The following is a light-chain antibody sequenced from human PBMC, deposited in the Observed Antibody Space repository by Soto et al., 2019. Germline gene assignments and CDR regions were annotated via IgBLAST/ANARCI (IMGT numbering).Light chain of an antibody. J-gene: IGKJ2*01. CDR3: QQYGTP. Sequence: EIVLTQSPGTLSLSPGERATLSCRASQSVSSSYLAWYQQKPGQAPRLLIYGASSRATGIPDRFRGSGSGTDLTLTISRLEPEDFAVYYCQQYGTPFGQGTKLEIK. V-gene: IGKV3-20*01. CDR2: GAS. CDR1: QSVSSSY.